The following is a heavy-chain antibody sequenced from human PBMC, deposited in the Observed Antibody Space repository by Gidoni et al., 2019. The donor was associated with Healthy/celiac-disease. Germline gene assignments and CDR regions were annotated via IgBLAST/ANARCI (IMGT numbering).Heavy chain of an antibody. CDR1: GGSISSSSYY. V-gene: IGHV4-39*01. J-gene: IGHJ4*02. CDR3: ATKRGYYDSSGSGYYFDY. CDR2: IYYSGST. Sequence: QLQLQESGPGLVKPSETLSLTCTVSGGSISSSSYYWGWTRQPPGKGLEWIGSIYYSGSTYYNPSLKSRVTISVDTSKSQFSLKLSSVTAADTAVYYCATKRGYYDSSGSGYYFDYWGKGTLVTVSS. D-gene: IGHD3-22*01.